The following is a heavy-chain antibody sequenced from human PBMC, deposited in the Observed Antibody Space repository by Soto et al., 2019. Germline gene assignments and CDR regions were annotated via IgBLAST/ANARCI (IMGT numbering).Heavy chain of an antibody. D-gene: IGHD3-10*01. Sequence: ASVKVSCKASGYTFTSYGISWVRQAPGQGLEWMGWISAYNGNTNYAQKLQGRVTMTTDTSTSTAYMELRSLRSDDTAVYYCARDRNYYGSGSPTPYDAFDIWGQGTMVTVSS. CDR1: GYTFTSYG. V-gene: IGHV1-18*04. J-gene: IGHJ3*02. CDR2: ISAYNGNT. CDR3: ARDRNYYGSGSPTPYDAFDI.